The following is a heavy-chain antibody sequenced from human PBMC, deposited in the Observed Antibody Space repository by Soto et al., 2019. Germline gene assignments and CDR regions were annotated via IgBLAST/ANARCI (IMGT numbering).Heavy chain of an antibody. CDR1: GYSFTSYW. J-gene: IGHJ6*02. CDR3: ARHSITIFGVVSQGSGMDV. D-gene: IGHD3-3*01. V-gene: IGHV5-10-1*01. Sequence: PGESLKISCKGSGYSFTSYWISWVRQMPGKGLEWMGRIDPSDSYTNYSPSFQGHVTISADKSISTAYLPWSSLKASDTAMYYCARHSITIFGVVSQGSGMDVWGQGTTVTVSS. CDR2: IDPSDSYT.